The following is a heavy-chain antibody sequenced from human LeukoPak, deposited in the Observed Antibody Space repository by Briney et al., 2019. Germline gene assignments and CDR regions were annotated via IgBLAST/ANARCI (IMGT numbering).Heavy chain of an antibody. D-gene: IGHD4-11*01. CDR3: ARAPPYSNHGEFDY. CDR1: GYTFTSYA. V-gene: IGHV7-4-1*02. J-gene: IGHJ4*02. Sequence: GASVTVSFTASGYTFTSYAMNWVRQAPGQGLEWMGWINTNTGIPTYAQGFTGRFVFSLDTSVSTAYLQISSLKAEDTAVYYCARAPPYSNHGEFDYWGQGTLVTVSS. CDR2: INTNTGIP.